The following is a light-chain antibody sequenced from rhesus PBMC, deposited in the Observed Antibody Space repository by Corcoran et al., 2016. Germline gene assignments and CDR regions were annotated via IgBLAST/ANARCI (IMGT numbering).Light chain of an antibody. CDR1: QSVSSN. CDR2: DTS. CDR3: QKCSSSPPT. J-gene: IGKJ4*01. V-gene: IGKV3-53*01. Sequence: QVILTQSPATLSLSPGERATLSCRASQSVSSNLAWYQQKPWQAPRLLIYDTSSRATGIPDRFSGSGSVREFTLTISSLEPEDFAVYYCQKCSSSPPTFGGGTKVELK.